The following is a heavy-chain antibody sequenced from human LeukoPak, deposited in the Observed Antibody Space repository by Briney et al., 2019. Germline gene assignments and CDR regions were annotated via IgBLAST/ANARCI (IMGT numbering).Heavy chain of an antibody. CDR1: GFTFSSYA. J-gene: IGHJ4*02. Sequence: PGGSLRLSCAASGFTFSSYAMHWVRQAPGKGLEWVSALSGSGSSTYYADSVKGRFTISRDNSKSTLYLQMNSLRAEDTAVYYCAKIGSYSVLGAYYFDSWGQGTLVTVSS. CDR2: LSGSGSST. D-gene: IGHD1-26*01. CDR3: AKIGSYSVLGAYYFDS. V-gene: IGHV3-23*01.